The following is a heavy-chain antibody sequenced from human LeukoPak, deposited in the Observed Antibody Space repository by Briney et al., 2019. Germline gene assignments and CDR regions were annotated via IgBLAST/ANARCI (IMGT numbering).Heavy chain of an antibody. CDR2: IYPGDSDN. CDR1: GYSFTNYW. Sequence: KPGESLKISCKGSGYSFTNYWIGWVRQLPGKGLEWMGIIYPGDSDNRYSPSFQGQVTISADKSISTAYLQWSSLKASDTAVYYCARLQRDGYNSLGSCNLDYWGQGTLVTVSS. J-gene: IGHJ4*02. D-gene: IGHD5-24*01. CDR3: ARLQRDGYNSLGSCNLDY. V-gene: IGHV5-51*01.